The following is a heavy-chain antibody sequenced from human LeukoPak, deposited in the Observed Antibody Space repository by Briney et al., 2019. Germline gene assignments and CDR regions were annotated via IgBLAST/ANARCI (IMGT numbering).Heavy chain of an antibody. Sequence: PGRSLRLSCAASGFTFSSYAMHWVRQAPGKGLEWEAVISYDGSNKYYADSVKGRFTISRDNSKNTLYLQMNSLRAEDTAVYYCADIVVVGGYWGQGTLVTVSS. J-gene: IGHJ4*02. CDR1: GFTFSSYA. CDR2: ISYDGSNK. CDR3: ADIVVVGGY. V-gene: IGHV3-30-3*01. D-gene: IGHD2-15*01.